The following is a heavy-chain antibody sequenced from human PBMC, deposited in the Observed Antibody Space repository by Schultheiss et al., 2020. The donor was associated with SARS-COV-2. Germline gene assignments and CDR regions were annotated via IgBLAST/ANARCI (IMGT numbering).Heavy chain of an antibody. Sequence: GGSLRLSCAASGFTFSDYYMSWIRQAPGKGLEWVSVIYSGGSTYYADSVKGRFTISRDNSKNTLYLQMNSLRAEDTAVYYCARSTYSYGSYYYYYYYMDVWGKGTTVTVSS. CDR1: GFTFSDYY. D-gene: IGHD5-18*01. J-gene: IGHJ6*03. V-gene: IGHV3-66*01. CDR3: ARSTYSYGSYYYYYYYMDV. CDR2: IYSGGST.